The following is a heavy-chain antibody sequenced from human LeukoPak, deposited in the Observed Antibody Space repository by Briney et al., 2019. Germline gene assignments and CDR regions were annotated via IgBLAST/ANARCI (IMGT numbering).Heavy chain of an antibody. CDR2: IRSKPYGGTT. CDR3: ARGGVYCSSVSCSVDY. Sequence: TGGSLRLSCTASGFTFGDYAMSWFRQAPGKGLEWVGFIRSKPYGGTTENAASVKGRFTISRDDSKSIAHLQMNSLKTEDTAVYYCARGGVYCSSVSCSVDYWGQGILVTVSS. J-gene: IGHJ4*02. CDR1: GFTFGDYA. V-gene: IGHV3-49*03. D-gene: IGHD2-2*01.